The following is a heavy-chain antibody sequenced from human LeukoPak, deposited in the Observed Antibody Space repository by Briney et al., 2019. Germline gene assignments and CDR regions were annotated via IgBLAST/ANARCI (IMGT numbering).Heavy chain of an antibody. D-gene: IGHD2-21*01. CDR1: GFTFSSCA. V-gene: IGHV3-23*01. Sequence: QPGGSLRLSCAASGFTFSSCAMSWVRQAPGKGLEWVSAISGSGGSTYYADPVKGRFTISRDNSKNTLYLQMNSLRAEDTAVYYCAKAGQGGEDYYYMDVWGKGTTVTVSS. J-gene: IGHJ6*03. CDR3: AKAGQGGEDYYYMDV. CDR2: ISGSGGST.